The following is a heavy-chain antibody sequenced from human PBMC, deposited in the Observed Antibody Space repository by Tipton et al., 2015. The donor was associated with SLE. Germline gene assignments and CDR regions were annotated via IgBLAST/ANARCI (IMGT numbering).Heavy chain of an antibody. CDR3: GRQMAAGYDAFDI. J-gene: IGHJ3*02. Sequence: VQLVQSGAEVKKPGESLKISCKGSGYSFTRYWIGWVRQMPGKGLGWMGIIYPDDSDTRYSPSSQGQVTISADKSITTAYLQWSSLKASDTAMYYCGRQMAAGYDAFDIWGQGTMVTVSS. CDR1: GYSFTRYW. CDR2: IYPDDSDT. D-gene: IGHD1-1*01. V-gene: IGHV5-51*01.